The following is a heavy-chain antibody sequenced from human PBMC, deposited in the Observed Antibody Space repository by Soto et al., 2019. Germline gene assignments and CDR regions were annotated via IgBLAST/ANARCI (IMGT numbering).Heavy chain of an antibody. CDR1: GGSISRYY. V-gene: IGHV4-59*01. CDR2: MYNTGRT. D-gene: IGHD2-21*02. Sequence: SETLSLTCTVSGGSISRYYWSWIRQPPGKGLEWIGYMYNTGRTVYNPSFKSRVTISVDTSKNQFSLQLDSVTAADTAVYYCARDLWGYCGTDCYPLDVWGQGTTVTAP. CDR3: ARDLWGYCGTDCYPLDV. J-gene: IGHJ6*02.